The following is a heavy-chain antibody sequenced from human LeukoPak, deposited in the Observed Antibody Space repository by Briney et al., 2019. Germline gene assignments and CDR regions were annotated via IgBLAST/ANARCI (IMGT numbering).Heavy chain of an antibody. J-gene: IGHJ5*02. CDR3: ARLGLEVGGPNWFDP. CDR2: IKRDGSQK. CDR1: GLSFSSNW. D-gene: IGHD1-1*01. Sequence: PGGSLRLSCAATGLSFSSNWMGWVRQAPGKGLGWVAHIKRDGSQKYYLNSVKGRFTISRDNAKNSLYLQMNSLRVEDTAVYYCARLGLEVGGPNWFDPWGQGTLVTVSS. V-gene: IGHV3-7*01.